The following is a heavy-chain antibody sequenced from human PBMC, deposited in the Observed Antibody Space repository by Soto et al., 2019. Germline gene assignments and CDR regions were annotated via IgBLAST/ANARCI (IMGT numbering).Heavy chain of an antibody. J-gene: IGHJ2*01. CDR2: INSDGSST. D-gene: IGHD2-21*02. CDR3: ASGGYCGGDCPPFDL. Sequence: EVQLVESGGGLVQPGGSLRLSCAASGFTFSRYWIHWVRQAPGKGLVWVSRINSDGSSTSYADSVKGRFTIARDNAKNTLYLQMNSLRAEDTAVYYCASGGYCGGDCPPFDLWGRGTLVTVSS. V-gene: IGHV3-74*01. CDR1: GFTFSRYW.